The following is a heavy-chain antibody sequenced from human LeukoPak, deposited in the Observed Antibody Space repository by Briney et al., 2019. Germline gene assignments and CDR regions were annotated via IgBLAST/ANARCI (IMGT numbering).Heavy chain of an antibody. CDR2: ISSSSSYI. CDR1: GFTFSSYS. J-gene: IGHJ4*02. V-gene: IGHV3-21*01. D-gene: IGHD5-12*01. CDR3: ARARGYSGYDACDY. Sequence: GGSLRLSCAASGFTFSSYSMNWVRQAPGKGLEWVSSISSSSSYIYYADSVKGRFTISRDNAKNSLYLQMNSLRAEDTAVYYCARARGYSGYDACDYWGQGTLVTVSS.